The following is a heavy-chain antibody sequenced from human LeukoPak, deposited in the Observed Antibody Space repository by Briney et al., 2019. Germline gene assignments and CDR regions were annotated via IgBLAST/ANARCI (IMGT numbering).Heavy chain of an antibody. D-gene: IGHD3-22*01. J-gene: IGHJ4*02. CDR3: ARDQVDYDIPDHFDY. V-gene: IGHV4-30-2*01. CDR1: GDSLSSSTCN. CDR2: ISQSGNS. Sequence: SETLSLTCKVSGDSLSSSTCNWSWIRQPPGKVLEWIGYISQSGNSYFTPSLKSRATISVDRSKNHFSLTLISVTAADTAVYYCARDQVDYDIPDHFDYWGKGTLVTVSS.